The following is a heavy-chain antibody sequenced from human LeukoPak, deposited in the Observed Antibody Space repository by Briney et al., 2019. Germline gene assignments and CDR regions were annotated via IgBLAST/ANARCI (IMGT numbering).Heavy chain of an antibody. V-gene: IGHV3-21*01. Sequence: PGGSLRLSCGASGFTFSSYSMNWVRQAPGKGLEWVSSISSSSSYIYYADSVKDRFTISRDNAKDSLYLQMNSLRAEDTAVYYCARALTTLTYEGYWGQGTLVTVSS. J-gene: IGHJ4*02. CDR3: ARALTTLTYEGY. CDR1: GFTFSSYS. CDR2: ISSSSSYI. D-gene: IGHD1-1*01.